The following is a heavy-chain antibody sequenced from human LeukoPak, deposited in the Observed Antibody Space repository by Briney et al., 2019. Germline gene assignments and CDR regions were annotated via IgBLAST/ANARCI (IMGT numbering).Heavy chain of an antibody. V-gene: IGHV4-34*01. CDR3: ARVPYYGSGSDAFDI. Sequence: SETLSLTCAVYGGSFSGYYWSWIRQPPGKGLEWIGEINHSGSANYNPSLKSRVTISVDTSKNQFSLKLSSVTAADTAVYYCARVPYYGSGSDAFDIWGQGTMVTVSS. J-gene: IGHJ3*02. CDR2: INHSGSA. D-gene: IGHD3-10*01. CDR1: GGSFSGYY.